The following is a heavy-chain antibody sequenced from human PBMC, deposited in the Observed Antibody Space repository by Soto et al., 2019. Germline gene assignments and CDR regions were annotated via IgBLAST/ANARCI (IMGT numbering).Heavy chain of an antibody. V-gene: IGHV5-51*01. D-gene: IGHD2-2*02. CDR3: ARYGYCSSTSCYTLYYGMDV. CDR2: IYPGDSDT. J-gene: IGHJ6*02. Sequence: SLKISCKGSGYSFTSYWIVWVRQMPGKGLEWMGIIYPGDSDTRYSPSFQGQVTISADKSISTAYLQWSSLKASDTAMYYCARYGYCSSTSCYTLYYGMDVWGQGPTVTVSS. CDR1: GYSFTSYW.